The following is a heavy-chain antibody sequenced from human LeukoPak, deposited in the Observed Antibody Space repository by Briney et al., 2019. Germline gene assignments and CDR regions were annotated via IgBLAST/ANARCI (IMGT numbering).Heavy chain of an antibody. CDR1: GSTFSSYP. V-gene: IGHV3-30*04. D-gene: IGHD4-17*01. CDR2: ISYDGSNK. CDR3: ARALGWPYGDLGVDY. J-gene: IGHJ4*02. Sequence: GGSLRLSCAASGSTFSSYPMHWVRQASGKGLEWVAVISYDGSNKYYADSVKGRFTISRDNSKNTLYLQMNSLRGEDTAVYYCARALGWPYGDLGVDYWGQGTLVTVSS.